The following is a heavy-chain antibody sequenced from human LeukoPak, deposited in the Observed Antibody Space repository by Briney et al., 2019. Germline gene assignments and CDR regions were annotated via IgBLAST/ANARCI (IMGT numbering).Heavy chain of an antibody. J-gene: IGHJ4*02. CDR2: INHSGST. D-gene: IGHD4-23*01. V-gene: IGHV4-34*01. Sequence: PSETLSLTSAVYGGSFIGYYWSWIRQPPGKGLEWIGEINHSGSTNYNPSLKSRVTISVDTSKNQFSLKLSSVTAADTAVYYCARGRPPHDDYGGNRELNYFDYWGQGTLVTVSS. CDR1: GGSFIGYY. CDR3: ARGRPPHDDYGGNRELNYFDY.